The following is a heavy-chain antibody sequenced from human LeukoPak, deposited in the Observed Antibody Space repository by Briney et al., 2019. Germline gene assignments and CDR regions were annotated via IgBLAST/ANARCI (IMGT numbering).Heavy chain of an antibody. CDR3: ASENAGVYGMDV. CDR1: GFTFSAYG. V-gene: IGHV3-33*01. Sequence: PGRSLRLSCAASGFTFSAYGMHWVRQAPGKGLEWVAFIWYDGSNKYYVDSVKGRFTISRDNSKNTLYLQMNSLRAEDTAVYYCASENAGVYGMDVWGQGTTVTVSS. CDR2: IWYDGSNK. J-gene: IGHJ6*02.